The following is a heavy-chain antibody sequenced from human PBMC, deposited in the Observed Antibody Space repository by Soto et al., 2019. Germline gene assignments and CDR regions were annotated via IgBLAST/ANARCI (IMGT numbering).Heavy chain of an antibody. CDR1: GFTLSHYD. CDR3: TRGYGRADY. D-gene: IGHD4-17*01. J-gene: IGHJ4*02. Sequence: ESGGGLVQPGGSLRLSCAASGFTLSHYDINWVRQAPGKGLEWISFIASGNGNIYYTDSLRGRFTISRDNAKSTVYLQMRRLRDEDTAVYYCTRGYGRADYWGQGTLVTVSS. CDR2: IASGNGNI. V-gene: IGHV3-48*02.